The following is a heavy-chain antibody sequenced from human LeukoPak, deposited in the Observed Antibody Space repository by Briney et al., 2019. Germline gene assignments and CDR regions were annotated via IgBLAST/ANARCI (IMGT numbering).Heavy chain of an antibody. CDR2: LIPIFGTA. Sequence: SVKLSCKASVYTFTIYAISWVRHAPGQGLEWMGGLIPIFGTANYAQKFQGRGTITADESTSTAYMELSSLRSEDTAVYCCAVGDYNANFDYWGQGTLVTVSS. CDR3: AVGDYNANFDY. V-gene: IGHV1-69*13. CDR1: VYTFTIYA. J-gene: IGHJ4*02. D-gene: IGHD4-17*01.